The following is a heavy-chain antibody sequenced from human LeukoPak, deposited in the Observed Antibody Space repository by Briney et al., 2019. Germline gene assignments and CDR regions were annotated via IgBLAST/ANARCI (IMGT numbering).Heavy chain of an antibody. V-gene: IGHV3-15*01. D-gene: IGHD3-3*01. J-gene: IGHJ4*02. CDR3: TTDAYYDFWSGYYTRFDY. CDR1: GFTFSNAW. CDR2: ITSKTDRETT. Sequence: PGRSLRLSCAASGFTFSNAWMTWVRQAPGKGLEWVGRITSKTDRETTDYAAPVKGRFTISRDDSKNTLYLQMNSLKTEDTAVYYCTTDAYYDFWSGYYTRFDYWGQGTLVTVSS.